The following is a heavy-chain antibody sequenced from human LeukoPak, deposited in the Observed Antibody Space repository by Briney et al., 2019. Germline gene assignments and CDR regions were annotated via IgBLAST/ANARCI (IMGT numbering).Heavy chain of an antibody. J-gene: IGHJ5*02. D-gene: IGHD3-3*02. CDR1: GYTFTGYY. CDR2: INPNSGGT. CDR3: ARVLPTLGRSLASDWFDP. Sequence: ASVKVSCKASGYTFTGYYMHWVRQAPGQGLEWMGWINPNSGGTNYAQKFQGKVTMTRDTSISTAYMELSRLRSDDTAVYYCARVLPTLGRSLASDWFDPWGQGAPVTVSS. V-gene: IGHV1-2*02.